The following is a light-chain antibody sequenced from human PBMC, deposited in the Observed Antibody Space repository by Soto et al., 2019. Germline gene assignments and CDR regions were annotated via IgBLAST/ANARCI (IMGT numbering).Light chain of an antibody. Sequence: QSALTQPRSVSGSPGQSVTISCTGTSSDVGAYNFVSWYQQHPGNAPKLMIYDVSKRPSGVPDRFSGSKSGNTAYLTISGLQSEDESDYYCCSYAGSYTWVFGGGTKLTVL. CDR2: DVS. CDR1: SSDVGAYNF. J-gene: IGLJ2*01. V-gene: IGLV2-11*01. CDR3: CSYAGSYTWV.